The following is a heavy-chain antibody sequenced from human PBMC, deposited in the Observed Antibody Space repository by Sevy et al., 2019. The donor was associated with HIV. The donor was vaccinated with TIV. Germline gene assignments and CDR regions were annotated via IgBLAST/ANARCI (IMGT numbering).Heavy chain of an antibody. Sequence: GGSLRLSCAASGFTVSSNYMSWVRQAPGKGLEWVSVIYSGGSTYYADSVKGRLTISRDNSKNTLYLQMNSLRAEDTAVYYCARDWEGYGFFDYWGQGTLVTVSS. J-gene: IGHJ4*02. CDR2: IYSGGST. V-gene: IGHV3-53*01. D-gene: IGHD3-16*01. CDR3: ARDWEGYGFFDY. CDR1: GFTVSSNY.